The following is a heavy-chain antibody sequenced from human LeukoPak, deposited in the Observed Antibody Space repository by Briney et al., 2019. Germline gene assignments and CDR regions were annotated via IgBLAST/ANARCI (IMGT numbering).Heavy chain of an antibody. CDR3: AKDRAWGFDY. CDR2: ISGSGSNT. Sequence: GGSLRLSCAASGFSFSTYGMSWVRQAPGKGLEWVSAISGSGSNTYYADSVKGRFTISRDNSKNTLYLQMNSLRAEDTAIYYCAKDRAWGFDYWGQGTLVIVSS. D-gene: IGHD7-27*01. CDR1: GFSFSTYG. V-gene: IGHV3-23*01. J-gene: IGHJ4*02.